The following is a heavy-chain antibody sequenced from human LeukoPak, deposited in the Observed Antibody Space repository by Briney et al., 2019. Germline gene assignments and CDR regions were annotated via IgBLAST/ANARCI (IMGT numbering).Heavy chain of an antibody. CDR1: GGSFSGYY. Sequence: PSETLSLTYAVYGGSFSGYYWSWIRQPPGKGLEWIGEINHSGSTNYNPSLKSRVTISVDTSKNQFSLKLSSVTAADTAVYYCARQPGVSSGYFPIDYWGQGTLVAVSS. V-gene: IGHV4-34*01. D-gene: IGHD3-22*01. CDR3: ARQPGVSSGYFPIDY. J-gene: IGHJ4*02. CDR2: INHSGST.